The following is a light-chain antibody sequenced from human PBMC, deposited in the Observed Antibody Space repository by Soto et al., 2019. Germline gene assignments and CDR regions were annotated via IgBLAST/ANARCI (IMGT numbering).Light chain of an antibody. CDR3: QQYNSYPLT. CDR2: KAS. Sequence: DIQMTQSPSTLSASVGDRVTITCRASQTISSWLAWYQQKPGKAPNLLIYKASNFKSGVPSRFSGSGSGTEFTLTISSLQPDDIATYYCQQYNSYPLTFGGGTKVEIK. V-gene: IGKV1-5*03. J-gene: IGKJ4*01. CDR1: QTISSW.